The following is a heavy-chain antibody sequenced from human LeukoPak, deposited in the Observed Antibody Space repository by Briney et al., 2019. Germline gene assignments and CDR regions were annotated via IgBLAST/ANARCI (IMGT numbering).Heavy chain of an antibody. CDR2: ISGSGGST. D-gene: IGHD4-17*01. V-gene: IGHV3-23*01. CDR3: AKDLDGDKKPYYYHYMDV. Sequence: GGSLRLSCAASGFTFDDYGMSWVRQAPGKGLEWVSGISGSGGSTYYADSVKGRFTISRDNSKNTLYLQMNSLRAEDTAVYYCAKDLDGDKKPYYYHYMDVWGKGTTVTISS. J-gene: IGHJ6*03. CDR1: GFTFDDYG.